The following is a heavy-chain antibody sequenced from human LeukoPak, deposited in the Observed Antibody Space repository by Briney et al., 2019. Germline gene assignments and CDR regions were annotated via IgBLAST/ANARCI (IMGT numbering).Heavy chain of an antibody. V-gene: IGHV3-30-3*01. CDR2: ISYDGSNK. CDR1: GFTFSSYA. CDR3: ARGQGDSSAGLDY. D-gene: IGHD3-22*01. Sequence: AGGSLRLSCAASGFTFSSYAMHWVRQAPAKGLDGVTIISYDGSNKYYADSVKGRFTISRDNSKNTLYLQMNSLRAEDTAVYYCARGQGDSSAGLDYWGQGTLVTVSS. J-gene: IGHJ4*02.